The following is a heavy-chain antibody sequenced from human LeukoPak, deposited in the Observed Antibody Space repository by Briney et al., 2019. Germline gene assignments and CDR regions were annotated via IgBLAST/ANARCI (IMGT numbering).Heavy chain of an antibody. V-gene: IGHV1-69*04. J-gene: IGHJ4*02. CDR3: ARDTAMAKGDFDY. CDR2: IIPILGIA. CDR1: GGTFSSYA. Sequence: SVKVSCKASGGTFSSYAISWVRQAPGQGLEWKGRIIPILGIANYAQKFQGRVTITADKSTSTAYMELSSLRSEDTAVYYCARDTAMAKGDFDYWGQGTLVTVSS. D-gene: IGHD5-18*01.